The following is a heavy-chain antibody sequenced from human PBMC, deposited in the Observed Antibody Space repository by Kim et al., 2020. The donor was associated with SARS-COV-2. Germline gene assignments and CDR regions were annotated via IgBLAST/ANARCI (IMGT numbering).Heavy chain of an antibody. J-gene: IGHJ4*02. V-gene: IGHV4-61*05. CDR3: ASDPRSGYFDY. Sequence: TTNPSLKSRVTISVDKSKHQFSLKLSSGTAAYTAVYYCASDPRSGYFDYWGQGTLVTVSS.